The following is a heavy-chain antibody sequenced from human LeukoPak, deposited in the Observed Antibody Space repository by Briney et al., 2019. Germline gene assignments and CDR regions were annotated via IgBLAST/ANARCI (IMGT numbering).Heavy chain of an antibody. CDR3: AKDRTIGRLGIIDY. CDR1: GFTFSSYG. Sequence: PGGSLRLSCAASGFTFSSYGMHWVRQAPGKWLEWVAVIWYDGSNKYYADSVKGRFTISRDNSKNTLYLQMNSLRAEDTAVYYCAKDRTIGRLGIIDYWGQGTLVTVSS. CDR2: IWYDGSNK. D-gene: IGHD7-27*01. J-gene: IGHJ4*02. V-gene: IGHV3-33*06.